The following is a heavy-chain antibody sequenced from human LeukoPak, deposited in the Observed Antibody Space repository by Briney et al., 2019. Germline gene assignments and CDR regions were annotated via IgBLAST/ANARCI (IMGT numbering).Heavy chain of an antibody. Sequence: PGGSLRLSCAASGFTFSSYSMNWVRQAPGKGLQWVSTVSSTSDNTYYAGSVKGRFTVSRDNSKNTLFLQMNSLRAEDTAVYYCARVAWPDSFDIWGQGTMVTVSS. V-gene: IGHV3-21*04. J-gene: IGHJ3*02. CDR1: GFTFSSYS. CDR2: VSSTSDNT. CDR3: ARVAWPDSFDI. D-gene: IGHD5-24*01.